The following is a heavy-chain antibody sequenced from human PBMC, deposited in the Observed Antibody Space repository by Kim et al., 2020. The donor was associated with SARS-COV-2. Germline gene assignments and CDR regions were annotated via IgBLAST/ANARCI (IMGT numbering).Heavy chain of an antibody. CDR3: ATGRVAGPPAWFDP. D-gene: IGHD2-15*01. J-gene: IGHJ5*02. CDR2: FDPEDGET. V-gene: IGHV1-24*01. Sequence: ASVKVSCKVSGYTLNELSMHWVRQAPGKGLEWMGGFDPEDGETIYAQKFQGRVTMTEDTSTDTAYMELSSLRSEDTAVYYCATGRVAGPPAWFDPWGQGTLVTVSS. CDR1: GYTLNELS.